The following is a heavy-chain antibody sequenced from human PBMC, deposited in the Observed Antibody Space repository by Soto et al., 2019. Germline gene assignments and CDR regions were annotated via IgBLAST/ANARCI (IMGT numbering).Heavy chain of an antibody. J-gene: IGHJ4*02. CDR3: ARGGATHRILDY. Sequence: EEQLVQSGAEVKKPGESLKISCKGSGYSFTSYWIAWVRQMPGKGLEWMGIIYPSDSDTRYSPSFEGQVTISADKSFTSAYLEWSRLKASVTATYLCARGGATHRILDYWGQGTLVTVSP. CDR2: IYPSDSDT. D-gene: IGHD1-20*01. V-gene: IGHV5-51*03. CDR1: GYSFTSYW.